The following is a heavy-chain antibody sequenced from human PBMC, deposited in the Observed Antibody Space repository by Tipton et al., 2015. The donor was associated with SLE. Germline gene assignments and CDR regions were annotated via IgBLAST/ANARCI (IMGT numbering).Heavy chain of an antibody. V-gene: IGHV4-34*01. Sequence: TLSLTCAVYGGSFSGYYWSWIRQPPGKGLEWIGEINHSGSTNYNPSLKSRVTISVDTSKNQFSLKLSSVTAADTAVYYCARDSGRGLIAVGGRYGVDAWGQGTTVNVSS. CDR2: INHSGST. CDR1: GGSFSGYY. D-gene: IGHD6-19*01. J-gene: IGHJ6*02. CDR3: ARDSGRGLIAVGGRYGVDA.